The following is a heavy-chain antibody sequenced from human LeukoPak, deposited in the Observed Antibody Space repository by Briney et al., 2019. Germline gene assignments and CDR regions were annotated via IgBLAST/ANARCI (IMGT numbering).Heavy chain of an antibody. CDR1: GFTFSSYA. Sequence: GGSLRLSCAASGFTFSSYAMSWVRQAPGKGLEWVSAISGSGGSTYYADSVKGRFTISRDNSKNTLYLQMSSLRAEDTAVYYCAKDKMTNTGSFLYDYWGQGTLVTVSS. J-gene: IGHJ4*02. CDR3: AKDKMTNTGSFLYDY. D-gene: IGHD2-15*01. CDR2: ISGSGGST. V-gene: IGHV3-23*01.